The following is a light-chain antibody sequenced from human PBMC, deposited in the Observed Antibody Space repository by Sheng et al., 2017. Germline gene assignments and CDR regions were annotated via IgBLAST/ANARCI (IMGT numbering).Light chain of an antibody. CDR2: GAS. CDR3: QQYGSSPQT. J-gene: IGKJ1*01. V-gene: IGKV3-20*01. Sequence: EIVLTQSPGTLSLSPGDRATLSCRASQSVSSSYVAWYQQTPGQAPRLLIYGASSRATGIPDRFSGSGSGTDFTLSISRLEPEDFAVYYCQQYGSSPQTFGQGTKVEIK. CDR1: QSVSSSY.